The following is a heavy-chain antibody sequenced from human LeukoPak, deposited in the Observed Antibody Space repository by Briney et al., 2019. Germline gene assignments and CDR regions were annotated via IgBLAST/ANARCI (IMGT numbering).Heavy chain of an antibody. J-gene: IGHJ3*02. D-gene: IGHD3-10*01. Sequence: PGGSLRLSCAASGFTFDDYAMHWVRQAPGKGLEWVSGISWNSGSIGYADSVKGRFTISRDNAKNSLYLQMNSLRAEDTALYYCAKDTTEIYGSGSPGAFDIWGQGTMVTVSS. CDR3: AKDTTEIYGSGSPGAFDI. CDR2: ISWNSGSI. V-gene: IGHV3-9*01. CDR1: GFTFDDYA.